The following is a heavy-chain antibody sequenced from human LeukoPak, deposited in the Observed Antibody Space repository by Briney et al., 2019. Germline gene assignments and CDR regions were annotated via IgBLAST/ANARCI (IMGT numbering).Heavy chain of an antibody. Sequence: SETLPLTCTVSGGSISSYYWSWIRQPPGKGLEWIGYIYYSGSTNYNPSLKSRVTISVDTSKNQFSLKLSSVTAADTAVYYCARDSDILTGSNYYGMDVWGQGTTVTVSS. D-gene: IGHD3-9*01. CDR1: GGSISSYY. V-gene: IGHV4-59*01. CDR3: ARDSDILTGSNYYGMDV. CDR2: IYYSGST. J-gene: IGHJ6*02.